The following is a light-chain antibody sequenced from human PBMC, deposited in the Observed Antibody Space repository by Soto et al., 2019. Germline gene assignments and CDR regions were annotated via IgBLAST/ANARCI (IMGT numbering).Light chain of an antibody. CDR3: SSFTSSTLGV. Sequence: QSALTQPASVSGSPGQSITISCTGTNSDVGGHNYVSWYQHHPGKAPKLVLYKVSNRPSGVSYRFSGSKSGNTASLTISELRAEDEADYYCSSFTSSTLGVFGTGTKLTVL. J-gene: IGLJ1*01. CDR1: NSDVGGHNY. CDR2: KVS. V-gene: IGLV2-14*01.